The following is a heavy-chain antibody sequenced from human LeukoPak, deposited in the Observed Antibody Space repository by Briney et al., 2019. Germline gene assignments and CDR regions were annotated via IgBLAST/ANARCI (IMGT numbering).Heavy chain of an antibody. J-gene: IGHJ4*02. Sequence: PGGSLRLSCAASGFSFSIYDMHWVRQAPGKGLEWVAVISYDGSNKYHADSVKGRFTISRDNSKNTLYLQMNSLRSEDTAVYYCARNQRDLRGASDYWGQGTLVTVSS. CDR3: ARNQRDLRGASDY. CDR1: GFSFSIYD. V-gene: IGHV3-30*03. D-gene: IGHD1-14*01. CDR2: ISYDGSNK.